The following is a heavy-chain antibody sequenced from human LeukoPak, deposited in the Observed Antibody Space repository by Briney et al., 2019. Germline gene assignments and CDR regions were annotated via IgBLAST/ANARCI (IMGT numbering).Heavy chain of an antibody. CDR1: GFTVSSNY. CDR3: ARVSSLRTFDY. CDR2: ISSSSTYT. Sequence: GGSLRLSCAASGFTVSSNYMSWVRQAPGKGLEWVSYISSSSTYTKYADSVKGRFTIFRDNAKNSLFLQMNSLRAEDTAVYYCARVSSLRTFDYWGQGTLVTVSS. V-gene: IGHV3-11*05. J-gene: IGHJ4*02. D-gene: IGHD4-17*01.